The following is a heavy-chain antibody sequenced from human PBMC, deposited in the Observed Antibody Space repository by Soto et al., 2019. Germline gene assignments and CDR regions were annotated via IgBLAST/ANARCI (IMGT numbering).Heavy chain of an antibody. Sequence: PGGSLRLSCAASGVTFTTYSMNWVRQAPGKGLEWISYIGSSSSTRYYADSVKGRFTISRDNAKKSLYLQMNSLRDEDTAVYYCATVYYDILAGYYSYFDYWGQGTLVPVSS. V-gene: IGHV3-48*02. D-gene: IGHD3-9*01. CDR2: IGSSSSTR. CDR3: ATVYYDILAGYYSYFDY. J-gene: IGHJ4*02. CDR1: GVTFTTYS.